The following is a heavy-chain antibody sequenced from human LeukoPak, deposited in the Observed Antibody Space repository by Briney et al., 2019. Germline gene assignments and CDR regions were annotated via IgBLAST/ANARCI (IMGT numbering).Heavy chain of an antibody. Sequence: APVKVSCKASGYPFIAHFLNWVRQAPGQGLEWMGNIDTTTGNPRYAQDFTGRFVFSSDTSVSTAYLQITSLKADDTAAYYCVRGTPTPGMDYWGQGTQVTVSS. CDR2: IDTTTGNP. CDR3: VRGTPTPGMDY. CDR1: GYPFIAHF. D-gene: IGHD3-10*01. J-gene: IGHJ4*02. V-gene: IGHV7-4-1*02.